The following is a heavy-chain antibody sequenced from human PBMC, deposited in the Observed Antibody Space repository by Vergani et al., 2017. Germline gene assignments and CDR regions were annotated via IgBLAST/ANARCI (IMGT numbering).Heavy chain of an antibody. J-gene: IGHJ4*02. CDR3: ARDRGCATISCYVAGALDY. CDR1: GFSFSHYS. V-gene: IGHV3-33*01. CDR2: IHYDGSHE. D-gene: IGHD2-2*01. Sequence: QVQLVESGGGVVQPGRSLRLSCAASGFSFSHYSMNWVRQAPGKELEWVAFIHYDGSHEYYIDSVKGRFTISRDNSKNTLILQMNGLRAEDTAVYYCARDRGCATISCYVAGALDYWGLGTLVSVSS.